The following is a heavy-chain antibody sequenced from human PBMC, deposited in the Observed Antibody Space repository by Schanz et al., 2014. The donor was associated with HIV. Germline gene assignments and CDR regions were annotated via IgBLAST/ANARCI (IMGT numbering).Heavy chain of an antibody. V-gene: IGHV1-18*01. CDR3: ARGARYGMDV. J-gene: IGHJ6*02. Sequence: QVQLVQSGAELKKPGSSVKVSCKASGGTFSRHAINWVRQAPGQGLEWMGWISAYNGKTNYARKVQGRVTMTTDTSTTTAYMELRSLRSDDTAVYYCARGARYGMDVWGQGTTVTVSS. CDR2: ISAYNGKT. CDR1: GGTFSRHA.